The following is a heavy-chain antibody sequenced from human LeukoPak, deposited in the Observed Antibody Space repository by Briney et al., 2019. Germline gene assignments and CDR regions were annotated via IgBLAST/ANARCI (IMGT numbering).Heavy chain of an antibody. D-gene: IGHD3-16*01. Sequence: PSETLSLTCTVSGGSISSYYWSWIRQPPGKGLEWIGYIYYSGSTNYNPSLKSRVTISVDTSKNQFSLKLSSVTAADTAVYYCARGSYEGGAFDIWGQGTMVTVSS. CDR1: GGSISSYY. CDR2: IYYSGST. J-gene: IGHJ3*02. CDR3: ARGSYEGGAFDI. V-gene: IGHV4-59*01.